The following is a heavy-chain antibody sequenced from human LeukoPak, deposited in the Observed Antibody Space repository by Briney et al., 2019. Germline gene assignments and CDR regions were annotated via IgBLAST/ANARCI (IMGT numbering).Heavy chain of an antibody. J-gene: IGHJ6*03. D-gene: IGHD6-19*01. CDR1: GLTFSSYA. Sequence: GGSLRLSCAASGLTFSSYAMHWVRQAPGKGLEWEAVISYDGSNKYYADSVKGRFTISRDNSKNTLYLQMNSLRAEDTAVYYCARGVAGILYYYMDVWGKGTTVTVSS. V-gene: IGHV3-30*04. CDR3: ARGVAGILYYYMDV. CDR2: ISYDGSNK.